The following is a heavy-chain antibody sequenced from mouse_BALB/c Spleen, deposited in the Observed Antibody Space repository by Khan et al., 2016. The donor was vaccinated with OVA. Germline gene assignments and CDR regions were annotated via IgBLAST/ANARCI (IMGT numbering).Heavy chain of an antibody. J-gene: IGHJ3*01. D-gene: IGHD2-1*01. Sequence: VQLKQSGPELVKPGASVKMSCKASGYTFTSYVMHWVKQKPGQGLEWIGYIYPNNDGPEYNEKFKGKATLTSDNSSSTAYMELSSLTSEDSAVYYCARVGYYGKGFAYWGQGTLVTVSA. CDR3: ARVGYYGKGFAY. V-gene: IGHV1S136*01. CDR2: IYPNNDGP. CDR1: GYTFTSYV.